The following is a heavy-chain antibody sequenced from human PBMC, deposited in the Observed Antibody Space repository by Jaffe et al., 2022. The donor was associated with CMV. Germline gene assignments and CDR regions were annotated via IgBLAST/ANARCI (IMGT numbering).Heavy chain of an antibody. V-gene: IGHV6-1*01. D-gene: IGHD6-13*01. CDR3: ARDKLIQSRIAAAGTYYYYGMDV. CDR1: GDSVSSNSAA. J-gene: IGHJ6*02. CDR2: TYYRSKWYN. Sequence: QVQLQQSGPGLVKPSQTLSLTCAISGDSVSSNSAAWNWIRQSPSRGLEWLGRTYYRSKWYNDYAVSVKSRITINPDTSKNQFSLQLNSVTPEDTAVYYCARDKLIQSRIAAAGTYYYYGMDVWGQGTTVTVSS.